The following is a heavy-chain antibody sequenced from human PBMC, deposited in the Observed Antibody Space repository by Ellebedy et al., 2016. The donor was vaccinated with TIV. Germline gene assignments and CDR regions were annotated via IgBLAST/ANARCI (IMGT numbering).Heavy chain of an antibody. D-gene: IGHD2-21*02. CDR1: GYSFTSYW. CDR2: IYPGDSDT. J-gene: IGHJ3*02. Sequence: GESLKISXKGSGYSFTSYWIGWVRQMPGKGLEWMGIIYPGDSDTRYSPSFQGQVTISADKSISTAYLQWSSLKASDTAMYYCAILGVVTANHPVYDIWGQGTMVTVSS. CDR3: AILGVVTANHPVYDI. V-gene: IGHV5-51*01.